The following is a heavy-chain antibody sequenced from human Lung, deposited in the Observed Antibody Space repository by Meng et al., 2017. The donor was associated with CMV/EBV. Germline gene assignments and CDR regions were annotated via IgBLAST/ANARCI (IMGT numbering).Heavy chain of an antibody. V-gene: IGHV3-74*01. CDR1: GFTLRSYW. CDR2: IHVDGRGI. CDR3: ARGLEENLGWEMGY. J-gene: IGHJ4*02. D-gene: IGHD1-26*01. Sequence: EVQLVEAGGGLVQPGGCLRVSCTVSGFTLRSYWMNWVRQDPGKGLEWVSRIHVDGRGISYADSVKGRFTISKDDARNSLHLQMNSLRVEDTAVYYCARGLEENLGWEMGYWGQGTLVTVSS.